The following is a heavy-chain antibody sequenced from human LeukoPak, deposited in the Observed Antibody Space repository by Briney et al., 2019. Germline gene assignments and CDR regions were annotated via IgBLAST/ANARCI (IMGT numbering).Heavy chain of an antibody. CDR1: GGSISSYY. CDR3: VSITMVRGVIIT. Sequence: PSETLSLTCTVSGGSISSYYWSWIRQPPGKGLEWIGYIYYSGSTNHNPSLKSRVTISVDTSKNQFSLKLSSVTAADTAVYYCVSITMVRGVIITWGQGTMVTVSS. D-gene: IGHD3-10*01. V-gene: IGHV4-59*12. J-gene: IGHJ3*01. CDR2: IYYSGST.